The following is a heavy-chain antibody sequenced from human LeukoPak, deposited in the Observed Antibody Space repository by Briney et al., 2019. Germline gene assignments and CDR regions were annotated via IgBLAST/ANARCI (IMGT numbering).Heavy chain of an antibody. CDR3: ARVSFSIRWFAP. CDR1: GGSFSGYY. D-gene: IGHD4-17*01. J-gene: IGHJ5*02. Sequence: PSETLSLICAVYGGSFSGYYWSWIRQPPGKGLEWIGEINHSGSTNYNPSLKSRVTISVDTSKNQFSLKLSSVTAADTAVYYCARVSFSIRWFAPWGQGTLVTVSS. V-gene: IGHV4-34*01. CDR2: INHSGST.